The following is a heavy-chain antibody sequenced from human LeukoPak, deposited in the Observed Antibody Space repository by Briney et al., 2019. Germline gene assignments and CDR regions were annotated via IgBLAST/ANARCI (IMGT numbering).Heavy chain of an antibody. J-gene: IGHJ4*02. V-gene: IGHV4-4*07. D-gene: IGHD1-26*01. Sequence: SETLSLTCTVSGGSISSYYWNWIRQPAGKGLEWIGRFYTSGSTNCNPSLRSRVTMSVDTSNNQFSLKLNSVTAADTAVYYCVSQVGATTEFDCWGQGTLVTVSS. CDR2: FYTSGST. CDR3: VSQVGATTEFDC. CDR1: GGSISSYY.